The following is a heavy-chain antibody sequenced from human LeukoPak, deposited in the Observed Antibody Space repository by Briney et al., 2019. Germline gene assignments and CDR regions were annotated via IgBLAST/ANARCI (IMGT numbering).Heavy chain of an antibody. CDR2: IKQDGSEK. Sequence: GGSLRLSCAASGFTFSSYWMSWVRQAPGKGLEWVANIKQDGSEKYYVDSVKGRFTISRDNAKNSLYLQMNSLRAEDTAVYYCARDRPYRGFGGLLLSAIPYYFDYWGQGTLVTVSS. J-gene: IGHJ4*02. CDR3: ARDRPYRGFGGLLLSAIPYYFDY. CDR1: GFTFSSYW. D-gene: IGHD3-10*01. V-gene: IGHV3-7*03.